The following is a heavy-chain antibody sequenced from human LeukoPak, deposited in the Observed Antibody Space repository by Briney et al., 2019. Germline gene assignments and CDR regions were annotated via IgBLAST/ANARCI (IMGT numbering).Heavy chain of an antibody. J-gene: IGHJ4*02. Sequence: GGSLRLSCAASGFPFSNAWMSWVGQAPGKGREGVGRIQCKTAGATNEYAAHVKGRFTITREDSKNSLYLQMNSLKTEDTAVYYCTSPNPYYDFWSCYFLWGQGTLVTVSS. V-gene: IGHV3-15*01. D-gene: IGHD3-3*01. CDR3: TSPNPYYDFWSCYFL. CDR2: IQCKTAGATN. CDR1: GFPFSNAW.